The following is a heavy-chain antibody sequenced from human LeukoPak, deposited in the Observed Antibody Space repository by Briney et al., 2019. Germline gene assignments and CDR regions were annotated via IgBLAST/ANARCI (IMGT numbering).Heavy chain of an antibody. CDR3: ASQGGPAAGYYFDY. CDR1: GGTFSSYA. Sequence: SVKVSCKASGGTFSSYAISWVRQAPGQGLEWMGGIIPIFGTANYAQKFQGRVTITADESTSTAYMELSSLRSEDTAVYYCASQGGPAAGYYFDYWGQGTLVTVSS. D-gene: IGHD6-13*01. CDR2: IIPIFGTA. J-gene: IGHJ4*02. V-gene: IGHV1-69*13.